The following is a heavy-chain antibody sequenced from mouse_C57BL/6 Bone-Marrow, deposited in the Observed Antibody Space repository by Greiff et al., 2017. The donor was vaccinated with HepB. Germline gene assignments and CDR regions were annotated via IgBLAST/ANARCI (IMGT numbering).Heavy chain of an antibody. V-gene: IGHV1-19*01. CDR1: GYTFTDYY. CDR3: ARYYYGSSYFDY. D-gene: IGHD1-1*01. J-gene: IGHJ2*01. Sequence: VQLQQSGPVLVKPGASVKMSCKASGYTFTDYYMNWVTQSHGKSLEWIGVINPYNGGTSYNQKFKGKSTLTVDKSSSTAYMELNSLTSEDSAVYYCARYYYGSSYFDYWGQGTTLTVSS. CDR2: INPYNGGT.